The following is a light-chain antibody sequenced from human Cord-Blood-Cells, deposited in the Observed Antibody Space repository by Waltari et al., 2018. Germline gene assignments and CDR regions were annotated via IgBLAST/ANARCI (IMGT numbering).Light chain of an antibody. Sequence: EIVMTQSPATLSVSPGERATLSCRASHSVSSNLAWYQQKPGQAPRLLIYGASTRATGIPARFSGSGAWTEFTLTISSLQSEDFAVYYWQQYNNWPPWTFGQGTKVEIK. CDR1: HSVSSN. CDR2: GAS. J-gene: IGKJ1*01. CDR3: QQYNNWPPWT. V-gene: IGKV3-15*01.